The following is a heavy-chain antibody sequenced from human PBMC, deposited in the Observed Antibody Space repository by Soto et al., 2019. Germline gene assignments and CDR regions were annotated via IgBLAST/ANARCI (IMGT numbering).Heavy chain of an antibody. V-gene: IGHV4-30-4*01. Sequence: SETLSLTCTVSGGSVSSGDYYWSWIRQPPGKGLEWIGYIYYSGSTYYNPSLKSRVTISVDTSKNQFSLKLSSVTAADTAVYYCAQYRSGWSSRATYFDCWGQGILVTVSS. J-gene: IGHJ4*02. CDR1: GGSVSSGDYY. D-gene: IGHD6-19*01. CDR3: AQYRSGWSSRATYFDC. CDR2: IYYSGST.